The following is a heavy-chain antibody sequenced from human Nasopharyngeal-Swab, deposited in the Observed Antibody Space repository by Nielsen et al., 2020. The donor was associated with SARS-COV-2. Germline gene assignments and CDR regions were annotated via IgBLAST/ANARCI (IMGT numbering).Heavy chain of an antibody. V-gene: IGHV4-34*12. CDR3: ASAEWFGELSGSW. D-gene: IGHD3-10*01. CDR1: GGSFSGYY. J-gene: IGHJ4*02. CDR2: IIQSGGI. Sequence: SQTLSLTCAVYGGSFSGYYWSWIRPLPGKGLEWIGEIIQSGGINYNPSLKSRVTISVDTSKNQFSLKLSSVTAADTAVYYCASAEWFGELSGSWWGQGTLVTVSS.